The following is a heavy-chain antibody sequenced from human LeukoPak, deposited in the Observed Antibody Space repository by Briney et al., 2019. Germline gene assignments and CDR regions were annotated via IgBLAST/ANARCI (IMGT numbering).Heavy chain of an antibody. CDR2: IRYDGSNK. CDR1: GFTFSSYG. CDR3: AKDLGYDFWSGYCDY. J-gene: IGHJ4*02. D-gene: IGHD3-3*01. Sequence: GGSLRLSCAASGFTFSSYGMHWVRPAPGKGLEWVAFIRYDGSNKYYADSVKGRFTISRDNSKNTLYLQMNSLRAEDTAVYYCAKDLGYDFWSGYCDYWGQGTLVTVSS. V-gene: IGHV3-30*02.